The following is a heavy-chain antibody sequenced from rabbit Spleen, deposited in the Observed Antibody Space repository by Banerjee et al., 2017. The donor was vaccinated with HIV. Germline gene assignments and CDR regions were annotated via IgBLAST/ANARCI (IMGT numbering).Heavy chain of an antibody. CDR3: ARGGYDGFTL. V-gene: IGHV1S40*01. CDR2: IYAGSVST. J-gene: IGHJ4*01. D-gene: IGHD2-1*01. CDR1: GFSFSSGYY. Sequence: QSLEESGGGLVQPGGTLTLTCTASGFSFSSGYYMCWVRQAPGKGLEWIGCIYAGSVSTDYASWAKGRFTISKTSSTTVTLQLNSLTAADTATYFCARGGYDGFTLWGQGTLVTVS.